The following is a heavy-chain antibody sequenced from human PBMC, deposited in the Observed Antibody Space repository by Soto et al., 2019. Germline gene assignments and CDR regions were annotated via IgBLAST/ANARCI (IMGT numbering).Heavy chain of an antibody. V-gene: IGHV3-30*03. CDR2: ISYDGSNK. CDR1: GFTFSSYG. Sequence: GGSLRLSCAASGFTFSSYGMHWVRQAPGKGLEWVAVISYDGSNKYYADSVKGRFTISRDNARNTLYMQMDSLRVEDTAIYYCARDEGGPDVWGQGTTVTVSS. J-gene: IGHJ6*02. CDR3: ARDEGGPDV.